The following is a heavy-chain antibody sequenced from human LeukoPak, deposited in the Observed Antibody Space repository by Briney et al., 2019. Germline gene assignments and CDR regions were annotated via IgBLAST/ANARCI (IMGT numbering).Heavy chain of an antibody. CDR3: ARERDGPPPADYVDY. V-gene: IGHV4-39*07. D-gene: IGHD5-24*01. CDR2: IYYSGST. J-gene: IGHJ4*02. CDR1: GGSISSSSDY. Sequence: SETLSLTCTVSGGSISSSSDYWGWIRQPPGKGLEWIGSIYYSGSTYYNPSLKSRVTTSVDTSKNQFSLKLSSVTAADTAVYYCARERDGPPPADYVDYWGQATLVTVSS.